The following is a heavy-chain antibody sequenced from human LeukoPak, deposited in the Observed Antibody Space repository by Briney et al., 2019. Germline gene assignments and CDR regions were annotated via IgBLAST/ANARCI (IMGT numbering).Heavy chain of an antibody. CDR1: GYRFTSYW. V-gene: IGHV5-51*01. CDR2: IYPGDSDT. Sequence: GESLQISCKGSGYRFTSYWIGWVRQMPGKGLEWMGIIYPGDSDTRYSPSFQGQVTISADKSTSSAYLQWSSLKASDTAMYYCARSRLFGKPGWFDPWGQGTLVTVSS. CDR3: ARSRLFGKPGWFDP. D-gene: IGHD3-10*02. J-gene: IGHJ5*02.